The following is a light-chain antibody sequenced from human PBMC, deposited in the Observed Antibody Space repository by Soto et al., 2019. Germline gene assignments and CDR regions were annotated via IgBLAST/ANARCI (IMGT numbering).Light chain of an antibody. CDR1: QSVSSN. V-gene: IGKV3-15*01. CDR3: QQYNIWWT. Sequence: EIVMTQSPATLSVSPGERATLSCRASQSVSSNLAWYQQKPGQPPRLLIYGASTRATGIPARFSGGGSGTEFTITISSLQSEDFAVYYCQQYNIWWTFGQGTKVEIK. J-gene: IGKJ1*01. CDR2: GAS.